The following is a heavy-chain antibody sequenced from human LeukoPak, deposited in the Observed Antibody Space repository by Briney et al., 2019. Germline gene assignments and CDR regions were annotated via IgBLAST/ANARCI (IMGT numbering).Heavy chain of an antibody. CDR3: ARLTVVVPAAHYYYYGMDV. V-gene: IGHV5-10-1*01. CDR1: GYSFTSYW. J-gene: IGHJ6*04. Sequence: GESLRISCKGSGYSFTSYWISWVRQMPGKGLEWMGRIDPSDSYTNYSPSSQGHVTISADKSISTAYLQWSSLKASDTAMYYCARLTVVVPAAHYYYYGMDVWGKGTTVTASS. D-gene: IGHD2-2*01. CDR2: IDPSDSYT.